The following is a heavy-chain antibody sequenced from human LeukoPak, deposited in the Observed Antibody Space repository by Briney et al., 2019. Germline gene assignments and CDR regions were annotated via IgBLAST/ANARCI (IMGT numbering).Heavy chain of an antibody. V-gene: IGHV3-30-3*01. CDR2: ISYDGSNK. CDR3: AKDPGDSAVAGTGY. J-gene: IGHJ4*02. CDR1: GFTFSSYA. D-gene: IGHD6-19*01. Sequence: GGSLRLSCAASGFTFSSYAMHWVRQAPGKGLEWVAVISYDGSNKYYADSVKGRFTISRDNSKNTLYLQMNSLRAEDTAVYYCAKDPGDSAVAGTGYWGQGTLVIVSS.